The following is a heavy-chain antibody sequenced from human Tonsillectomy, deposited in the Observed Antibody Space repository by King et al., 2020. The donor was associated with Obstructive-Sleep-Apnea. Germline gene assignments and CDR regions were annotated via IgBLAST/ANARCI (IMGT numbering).Heavy chain of an antibody. CDR3: ASLENYYDNSCYLPSYGMDV. CDR2: IYYNENT. CDR1: GGSISSYY. Sequence: QLQESGPGLVKPSETLSLTCTVSGGSISSYYWSWIRQPPGKGLEWIGYIYYNENTNYNPSLKSRVTISVDTSKNQFSLKLRSVTAADTAVYYCASLENYYDNSCYLPSYGMDVWGKGTTVTVSS. V-gene: IGHV4-59*08. D-gene: IGHD3-22*01. J-gene: IGHJ6*04.